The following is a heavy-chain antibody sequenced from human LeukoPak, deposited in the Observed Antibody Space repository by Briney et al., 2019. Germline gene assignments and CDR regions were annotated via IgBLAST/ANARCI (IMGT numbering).Heavy chain of an antibody. CDR3: ARAYNWFDP. Sequence: PSETLSLICTVSGGSISSSSYYWGWIRQPPGKGLEWIGSIYYSGSTYYNPSLKSRVTISVDTSKNQFSLKLSSVTAADTAVYYCARAYNWFDPWGQGTLVTVSS. CDR2: IYYSGST. V-gene: IGHV4-39*01. J-gene: IGHJ5*02. CDR1: GGSISSSSYY.